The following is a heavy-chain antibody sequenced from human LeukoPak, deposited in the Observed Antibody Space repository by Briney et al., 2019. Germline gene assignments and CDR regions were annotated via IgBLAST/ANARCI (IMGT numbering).Heavy chain of an antibody. CDR1: GYTFTGYY. V-gene: IGHV1-2*02. Sequence: ASVKVSCKASGYTFTGYYMHWVRQAPGQGLEWMGWINPNGGGTNYAQKFQGRVAMTRDTSISTAYMELSRLRSDDTAVYYCARESSGDFWSGYPRAFDIWGQGTMVTVSS. CDR3: ARESSGDFWSGYPRAFDI. J-gene: IGHJ3*02. D-gene: IGHD3-3*01. CDR2: INPNGGGT.